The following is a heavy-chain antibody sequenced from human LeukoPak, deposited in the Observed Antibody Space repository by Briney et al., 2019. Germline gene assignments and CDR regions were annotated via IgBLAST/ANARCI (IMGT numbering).Heavy chain of an antibody. CDR2: ISYDRSNK. Sequence: GGSLRLSCAASGFTFSSYGMHWVRQAPGKGLEWVAVISYDRSNKYYADSVKGRFTISGDNSKNTLYLQMNSLRAEDTAVYYCAKGHDYGGNSVDYWGQGTLVTVSS. CDR1: GFTFSSYG. D-gene: IGHD4-23*01. V-gene: IGHV3-30*18. J-gene: IGHJ4*02. CDR3: AKGHDYGGNSVDY.